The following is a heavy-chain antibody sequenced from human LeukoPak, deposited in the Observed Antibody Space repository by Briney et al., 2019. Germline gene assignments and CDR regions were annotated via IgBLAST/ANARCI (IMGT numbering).Heavy chain of an antibody. CDR2: IYPGDSAVDSDT. V-gene: IGHV5-51*01. Sequence: GESLKISCKGSGYSFTNYWIGWVRQMPGKGLEWMGIIYPGDSAVDSDTRYSPSFRGQVTISADKSISTAYLQWTSLKASDTAMYYCARGDGYNSALDLWGRGTLVTVSS. CDR1: GYSFTNYW. J-gene: IGHJ2*01. D-gene: IGHD5-24*01. CDR3: ARGDGYNSALDL.